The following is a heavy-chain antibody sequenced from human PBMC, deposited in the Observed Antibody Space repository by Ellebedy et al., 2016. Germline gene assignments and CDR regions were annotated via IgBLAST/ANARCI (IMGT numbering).Heavy chain of an antibody. V-gene: IGHV1-69*13. CDR3: ASRLTGYSSGWLLDYFDY. Sequence: SVKVSCXASGYTFTSYDINWVRQATGQGLEWMGGIIPIFGTANYAQKFQGRVTITADESTSTAYMELSSLRSEDTAVYYCASRLTGYSSGWLLDYFDYWGQGTLVTVSS. CDR2: IIPIFGTA. J-gene: IGHJ4*02. CDR1: GYTFTSYD. D-gene: IGHD6-19*01.